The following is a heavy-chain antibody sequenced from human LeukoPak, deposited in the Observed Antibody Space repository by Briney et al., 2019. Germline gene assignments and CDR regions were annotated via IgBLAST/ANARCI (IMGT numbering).Heavy chain of an antibody. CDR2: MNPNSGNT. V-gene: IGHV1-8*02. CDR1: GYTFTSYY. Sequence: ASVKVSCKASGYTFTSYYMHWVRQAPGQGLEWMGYMNPNSGNTGYAQRFQGRITMTRSTSISTAYMELSSLTSEDTAVYYCARVSLYSGYESDYWGQGTLVTVSS. D-gene: IGHD5-12*01. CDR3: ARVSLYSGYESDY. J-gene: IGHJ4*02.